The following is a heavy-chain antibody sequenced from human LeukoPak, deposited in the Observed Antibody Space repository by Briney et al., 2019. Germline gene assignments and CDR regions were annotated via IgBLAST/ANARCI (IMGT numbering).Heavy chain of an antibody. V-gene: IGHV3-23*01. CDR2: ISGSGGST. J-gene: IGHJ4*02. CDR1: GFTFSSYA. CDR3: AKGEGYSYGLQDY. D-gene: IGHD5-18*01. Sequence: PGGSLRLSCAASGFTFSSYAMRWVRQAPGQGLEWVSGISGSGGSTHYADSVKGRFTISRDNSKNTLYQQMNSLRAEDTAVYYCAKGEGYSYGLQDYWGQGTLVTVSS.